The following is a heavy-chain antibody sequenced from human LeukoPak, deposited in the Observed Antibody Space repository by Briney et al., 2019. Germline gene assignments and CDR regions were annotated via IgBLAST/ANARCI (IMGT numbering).Heavy chain of an antibody. CDR2: ISYDGSNK. CDR1: GFTSSSYA. D-gene: IGHD3-16*01. Sequence: PGGSLRLSCAASGFTSSSYAMHWVRQAPGKGLEWVAVISYDGSNKYYADSVKGRFTISRDNSKNTLYLQMSSLKTEDTAVYYCAKRGDGGHKSLEYWGQGTLVIVSS. CDR3: AKRGDGGHKSLEY. V-gene: IGHV3-30-3*02. J-gene: IGHJ4*02.